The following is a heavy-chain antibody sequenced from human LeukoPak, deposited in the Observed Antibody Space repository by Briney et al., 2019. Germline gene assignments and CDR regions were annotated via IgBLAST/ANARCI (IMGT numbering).Heavy chain of an antibody. D-gene: IGHD2-2*01. J-gene: IGHJ6*03. CDR1: GFTFSSYW. CDR2: IKQDGSEK. V-gene: IGHV3-7*01. Sequence: PGGSLRLSCAASGFTFSSYWMSWVRQAPGKGLEWVANIKQDGSEKYYVDSVKGRFNISRDNAKNSLYLQMNSLRAEDTAVYYCARDGSLTYCSSTSCSRTYYYYYMDVWGKGTTVTVSS. CDR3: ARDGSLTYCSSTSCSRTYYYYYMDV.